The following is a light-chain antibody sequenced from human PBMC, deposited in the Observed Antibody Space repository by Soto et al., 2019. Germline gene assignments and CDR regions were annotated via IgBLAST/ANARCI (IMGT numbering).Light chain of an antibody. V-gene: IGKV1-5*03. CDR2: KAS. CDR1: QTISSW. CDR3: QQSNSSPPT. J-gene: IGKJ4*01. Sequence: DFQMTQLPSSLSGSVGDRVTITCRASQTISSWLAWYQQKPGKAPKLLIYKASTLKSGVPSRFSGSGSGTEFTLTISSLQPDDFATYFCQQSNSSPPTFGGGTKVDIK.